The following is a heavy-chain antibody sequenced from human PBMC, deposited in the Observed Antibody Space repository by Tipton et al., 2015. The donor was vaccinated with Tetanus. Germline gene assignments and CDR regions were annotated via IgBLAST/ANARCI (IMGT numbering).Heavy chain of an antibody. Sequence: SLRLSCAASGFTFSSYAMHWVRQAPGKGLEWVAVISYDGSNKYYADSVKGRFTISRDNSKNTLYLQMNSLRAGDTAVYYCARESYYDSSGYATYAFDIWGQGTMVTVSS. CDR2: ISYDGSNK. CDR1: GFTFSSYA. J-gene: IGHJ3*02. CDR3: ARESYYDSSGYATYAFDI. V-gene: IGHV3-30*04. D-gene: IGHD3-22*01.